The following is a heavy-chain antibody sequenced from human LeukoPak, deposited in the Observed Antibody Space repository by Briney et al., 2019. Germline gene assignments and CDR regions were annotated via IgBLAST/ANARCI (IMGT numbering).Heavy chain of an antibody. CDR2: MNPNSGNT. CDR3: ARDWEGRGVLRFLEWKSGDAFDI. V-gene: IGHV1-8*01. J-gene: IGHJ3*02. D-gene: IGHD3-3*01. Sequence: ASVKVSCKASGYTFTSYDINWVRQATGQGLEWMGWMNPNSGNTGYAQKFQGRVTMTRNTSISTAYMELSSLRSEDTAVYYCARDWEGRGVLRFLEWKSGDAFDIWGQGTMVTVSS. CDR1: GYTFTSYD.